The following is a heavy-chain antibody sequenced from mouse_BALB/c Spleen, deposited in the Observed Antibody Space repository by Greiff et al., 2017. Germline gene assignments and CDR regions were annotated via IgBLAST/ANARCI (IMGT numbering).Heavy chain of an antibody. Sequence: EVQLVESGGGLVKPGGSLKLSCAASGFTFSDYYMYWVRQTPEKRLEWVATISDGGSYTYYPDNAKNNLYLQMSSLKSEDTAMYYCARMITRYFDVWGAGTTVTVSS. V-gene: IGHV5-4*02. CDR2: ISDGGSYT. J-gene: IGHJ1*01. CDR3: ARMITRYFDV. CDR1: GFTFSDYY. D-gene: IGHD2-4*01.